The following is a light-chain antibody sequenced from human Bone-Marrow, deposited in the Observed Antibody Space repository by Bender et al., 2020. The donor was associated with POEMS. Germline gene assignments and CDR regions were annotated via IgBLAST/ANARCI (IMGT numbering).Light chain of an antibody. CDR1: SSNIGAHA. CDR2: SSH. Sequence: QSVLTQPPSASGTPGQRVTISCSGGSSNIGAHAVNWYQHLPGTAPKLLIYSSHRRPSEVPDRFSGSRSGTSASLASSGIESEDEADYYCAVWDDSLNGWVFGGETRLTVL. V-gene: IGLV1-44*01. J-gene: IGLJ3*02. CDR3: AVWDDSLNGWV.